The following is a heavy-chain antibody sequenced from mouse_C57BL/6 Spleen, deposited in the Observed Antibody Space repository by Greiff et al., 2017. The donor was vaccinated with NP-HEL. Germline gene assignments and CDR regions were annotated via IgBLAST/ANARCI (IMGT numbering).Heavy chain of an antibody. V-gene: IGHV1-61*01. D-gene: IGHD2-5*01. J-gene: IGHJ3*01. Sequence: QVQLQQPGAELVRPGSSVKLSCKASGYTFTSYWMDWVKQRPGQGLEWIGNIYPSDSETHYNQKFKDKATLTVDKSSSTAYMQLSSLTSEDSAVYYCARAVSYSNYWFAYWGQGTLVTVSA. CDR3: ARAVSYSNYWFAY. CDR2: IYPSDSET. CDR1: GYTFTSYW.